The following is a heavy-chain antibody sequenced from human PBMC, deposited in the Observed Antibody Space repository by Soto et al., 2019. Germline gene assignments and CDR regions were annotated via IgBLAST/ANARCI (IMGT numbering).Heavy chain of an antibody. Sequence: GGSLRLSCAASGFTFSSYAMSWVRQAPGKGLEWVSAISGSGGSTYYADSVRGRFTISRDNSKNTLYLQMNSLRAEDTAVYYCAKVEEYYDIGYWGQGTLVTVSS. J-gene: IGHJ4*02. D-gene: IGHD3-9*01. CDR3: AKVEEYYDIGY. CDR2: ISGSGGST. V-gene: IGHV3-23*01. CDR1: GFTFSSYA.